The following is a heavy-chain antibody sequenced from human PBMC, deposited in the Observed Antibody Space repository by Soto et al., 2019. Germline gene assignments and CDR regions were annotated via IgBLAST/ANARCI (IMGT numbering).Heavy chain of an antibody. CDR3: ARVGYVRVGLWFGESVGWFDP. J-gene: IGHJ5*02. D-gene: IGHD3-10*01. V-gene: IGHV1-18*01. CDR2: ISAYNGNT. Sequence: QVQLVQSGAEVKKPGASVKVSCKASGYTFTSYGISWVRQAPGQGLEWMGWISAYNGNTNYAQKLQGRITMTTDTSTSTAYMELRSLRSDDTAVYYCARVGYVRVGLWFGESVGWFDPWGQGTLVTVSS. CDR1: GYTFTSYG.